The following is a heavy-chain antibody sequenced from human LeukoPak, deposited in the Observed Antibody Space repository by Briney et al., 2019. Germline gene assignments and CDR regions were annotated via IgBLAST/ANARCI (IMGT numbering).Heavy chain of an antibody. D-gene: IGHD3-22*01. CDR2: IYPGDSDT. Sequence: GESLKISCKGSGYSFTSYWIGWVRHMPGKGLEWMGIIYPGDSDTRYSPSFQGQVTISADKSISTAYLQWSSLKASDTAMYYCARAGDSSGYYPYYYYYYMDVWGKGTTVTVSS. CDR3: ARAGDSSGYYPYYYYYYMDV. V-gene: IGHV5-51*01. J-gene: IGHJ6*03. CDR1: GYSFTSYW.